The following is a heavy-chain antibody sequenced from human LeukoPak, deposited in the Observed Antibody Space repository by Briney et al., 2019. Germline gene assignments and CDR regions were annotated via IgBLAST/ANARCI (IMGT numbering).Heavy chain of an antibody. CDR3: ARDQWCSSTSCYYFDY. D-gene: IGHD2-2*01. J-gene: IGHJ4*02. CDR1: GDSVSSNSAA. Sequence: SQTLSLTCAISGDSVSSNSAAWHWIRQSPSRGLEWLGRTYYGSKWYNDYAVSVKSRITINPDTSKNQFSLQLNSVTPEDTAVYYCARDQWCSSTSCYYFDYWGQGTLVTVSS. V-gene: IGHV6-1*01. CDR2: TYYGSKWYN.